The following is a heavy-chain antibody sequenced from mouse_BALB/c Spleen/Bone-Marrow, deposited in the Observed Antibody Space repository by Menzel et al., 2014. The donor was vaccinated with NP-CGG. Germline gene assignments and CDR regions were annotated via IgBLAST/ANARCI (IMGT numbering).Heavy chain of an antibody. CDR2: VNPYNGGI. V-gene: IGHV1-19*01. CDR1: GYTFTDYY. J-gene: IGHJ3*01. Sequence: VQLQQSGPELVKPGASVKMSCKASGYTFTDYYMDWVKQSHGESFEWIGRVNPYNGGISYNQKFKGKATLTVDKSSSTAYMELNSLTSEDSAVYYCARGNYYGNWFAYWGQGTLVTVSA. D-gene: IGHD2-1*01. CDR3: ARGNYYGNWFAY.